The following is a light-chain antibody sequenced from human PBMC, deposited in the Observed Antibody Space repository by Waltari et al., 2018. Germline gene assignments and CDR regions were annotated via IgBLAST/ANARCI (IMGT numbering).Light chain of an antibody. CDR3: QQCDDVPFT. V-gene: IGKV1-33*01. CDR2: DAY. CDR1: RDMSTC. Sequence: IQMTQSPTSLSASVGDRVPITCQASRDMSTCLNWYKQKPGRAPNRLTYDAYILETGVPSRVSGSGSGTLFSLTISGLQTDDIGTYFWQQCDDVPFTFGPGTKVEMK. J-gene: IGKJ3*01.